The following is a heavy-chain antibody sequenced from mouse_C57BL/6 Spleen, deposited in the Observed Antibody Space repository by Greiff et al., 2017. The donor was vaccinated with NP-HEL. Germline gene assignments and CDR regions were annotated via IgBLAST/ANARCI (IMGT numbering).Heavy chain of an antibody. J-gene: IGHJ2*01. Sequence: VQLQQPGAELVKPGASVKLSCKASGYTFTSYWMQWVKQRPGQGLEWVGEIDPSDSYTNYNQKFKGKATLTVDTSSSTAYMQLSSLTSEDSAVYYCARRYGSPDYWGQGTTLTVSS. CDR1: GYTFTSYW. CDR3: ARRYGSPDY. D-gene: IGHD1-1*01. CDR2: IDPSDSYT. V-gene: IGHV1-50*01.